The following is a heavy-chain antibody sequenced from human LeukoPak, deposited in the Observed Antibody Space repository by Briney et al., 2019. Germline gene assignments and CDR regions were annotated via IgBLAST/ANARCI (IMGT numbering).Heavy chain of an antibody. V-gene: IGHV3-7*01. CDR3: ARQGGYHFPNAFDI. D-gene: IGHD5-12*01. CDR1: GGSISSSNYY. CDR2: IKQDGSKK. Sequence: PSETLSLTCIVSGGSISSSNYYWGWIRQPPGKGLEWVANIKQDGSKKNYVDSVKGRFSISRDNGKKSMYLQMNSLRADDTAVYYCARQGGYHFPNAFDIWGQGTLVTVSS. J-gene: IGHJ3*02.